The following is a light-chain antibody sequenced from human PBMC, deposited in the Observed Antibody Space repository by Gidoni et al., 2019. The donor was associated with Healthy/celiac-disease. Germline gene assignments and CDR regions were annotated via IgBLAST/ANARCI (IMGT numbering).Light chain of an antibody. Sequence: QSALTQPRSVSGSPGQSVTIPCTGTSSDVGGYNYVPWYQQHPGKAPKLMIYDVSKRPSGVPDRFSGSKSGNTASLTISGLQAEDEADYYCCSYAGSSYVFGTGTKVTVL. V-gene: IGLV2-11*01. J-gene: IGLJ1*01. CDR1: SSDVGGYNY. CDR2: DVS. CDR3: CSYAGSSYV.